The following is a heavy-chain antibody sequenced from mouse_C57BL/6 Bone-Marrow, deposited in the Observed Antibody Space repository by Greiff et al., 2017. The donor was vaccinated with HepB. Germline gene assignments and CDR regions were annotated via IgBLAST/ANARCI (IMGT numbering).Heavy chain of an antibody. Sequence: AGGSMKLSCAASGFTFSDAWMDWVRQSPEKGLEWVAEIRNKANNHATYYAESVKGRFTISRDDSKSSVYLQMNSLRAEDTGIYYCTRRDPDGFFAYWGQGTLVTVSA. CDR3: TRRDPDGFFAY. V-gene: IGHV6-6*01. J-gene: IGHJ3*01. D-gene: IGHD1-1*01. CDR2: IRNKANNHAT. CDR1: GFTFSDAW.